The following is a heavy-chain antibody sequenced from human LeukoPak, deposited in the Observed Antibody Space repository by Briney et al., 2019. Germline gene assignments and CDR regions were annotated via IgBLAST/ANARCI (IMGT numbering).Heavy chain of an antibody. V-gene: IGHV3-74*01. CDR2: INRGGITT. CDR1: GFTFSSYW. D-gene: IGHD5-24*01. CDR3: ARDLGRDAYKA. Sequence: GGSLRLSCAASGFTFSSYWMHWVRHPPGKGLVWVSRINRGGITTTYADPVKGRFTISRDDAKNTLYLQMNSLRAEDTAIYYCARDLGRDAYKAWGQGTLVTVSS. J-gene: IGHJ5*02.